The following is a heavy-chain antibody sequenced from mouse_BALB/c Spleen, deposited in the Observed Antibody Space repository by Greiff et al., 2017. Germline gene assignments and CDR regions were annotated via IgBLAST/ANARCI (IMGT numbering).Heavy chain of an antibody. Sequence: EVNVVESGGGLVQPGGSRKLSCAASGFTFSDYGMAWVRQAPGKGLEWVAFISNFAYSIYYADTVTGRFTISRENAENTLYLEMSSLMSEDTAMYYCGRGYGNHHWYFDVWGAGTTVTVSS. J-gene: IGHJ1*01. V-gene: IGHV5-15*02. D-gene: IGHD2-10*02. CDR2: ISNFAYSI. CDR1: GFTFSDYG. CDR3: GRGYGNHHWYFDV.